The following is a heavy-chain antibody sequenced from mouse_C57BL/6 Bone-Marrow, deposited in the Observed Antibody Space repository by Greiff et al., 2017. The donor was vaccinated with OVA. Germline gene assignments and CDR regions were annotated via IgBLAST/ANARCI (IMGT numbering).Heavy chain of an antibody. CDR3: TAPHTDYFDY. CDR1: GFNIKDDY. J-gene: IGHJ2*01. V-gene: IGHV14-4*01. D-gene: IGHD1-1*01. Sequence: EVQLVESGAELVRPGASVKLSCTASGFNIKDDYMHWVKQRPEQGLEWIGWIDPENGDTEYASKFQGKATITADTSSNTAYLQLSSLTSEDTAVYYCTAPHTDYFDYWGQGTTRTVSS. CDR2: IDPENGDT.